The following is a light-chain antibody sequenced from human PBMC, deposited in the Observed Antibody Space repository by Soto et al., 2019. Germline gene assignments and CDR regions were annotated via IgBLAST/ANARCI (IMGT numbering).Light chain of an antibody. CDR1: QSVLYSSNNKNY. CDR3: HQCYSSPQP. J-gene: IGKJ1*01. V-gene: IGKV4-1*01. Sequence: DIVMTQSPDSLAVSLGERATINCKSSQSVLYSSNNKNYLAWYQQKPGQPPKLLIYWASTRESGVPDRFSGSGSGTDFTLTISSLQAADVAVYYCHQCYSSPQPFCQGTKVEIK. CDR2: WAS.